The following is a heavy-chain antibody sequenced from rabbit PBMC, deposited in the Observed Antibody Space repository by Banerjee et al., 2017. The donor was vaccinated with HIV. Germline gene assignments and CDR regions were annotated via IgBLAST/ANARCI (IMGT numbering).Heavy chain of an antibody. CDR3: ARDFAGDSYYYGLDL. J-gene: IGHJ6*01. Sequence: QSLEESGGDLVKPEGSLTLTCTASGFSFSNKYVMCWVRQAPGKGLEWIACINTSSGNTVYATWAKGRFTISRSTSLNTVDLKMTSLTAADTATYFCARDFAGDSYYYGLDLWGQGTLVTVS. CDR1: GFSFSNKYV. V-gene: IGHV1S43*01. CDR2: INTSSGNT. D-gene: IGHD8-1*01.